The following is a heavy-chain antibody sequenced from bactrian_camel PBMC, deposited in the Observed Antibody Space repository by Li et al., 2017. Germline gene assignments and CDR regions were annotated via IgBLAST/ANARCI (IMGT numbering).Heavy chain of an antibody. CDR1: GYTYSSYC. V-gene: IGHV3S42*01. J-gene: IGHJ4*01. Sequence: DVQLVESGGGYAQPGGSLRLSCAASGYTYSSYCMGWFRQAPGKEREGVAATDSDGRTRYADSVKGRFTIARDNAKNTLHLQMSSLKPEDTAMYYCAAGPDVGREKHLTADQALSIRRNNFWGQGTQVTVS. CDR2: TDSDGRT. D-gene: IGHD3*01. CDR3: AAGPDVGREKHLTADQALSIRRNNF.